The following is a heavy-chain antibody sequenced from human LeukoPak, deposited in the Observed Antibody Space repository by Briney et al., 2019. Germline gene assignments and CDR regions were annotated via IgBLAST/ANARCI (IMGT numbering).Heavy chain of an antibody. CDR1: GGTFSSYA. D-gene: IGHD3/OR15-3a*01. Sequence: SVKVSCKASGGTFSSYAISWVRQAPGQGLEWMGGIIPIFGTANYAQKFQGRVTITADESTSTAYMELSSLRSEDTAVYYCARVGLPYGIFGPRKYGYFDYWGQGTLVTVSS. CDR3: ARVGLPYGIFGPRKYGYFDY. CDR2: IIPIFGTA. J-gene: IGHJ4*02. V-gene: IGHV1-69*01.